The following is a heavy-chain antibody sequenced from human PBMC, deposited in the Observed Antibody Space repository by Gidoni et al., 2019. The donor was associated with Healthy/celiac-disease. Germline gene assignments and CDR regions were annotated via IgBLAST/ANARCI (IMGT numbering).Heavy chain of an antibody. CDR1: GGTFSSYA. Sequence: QVQLVQSGAEVKKPGSSVKVSCKASGGTFSSYAISWVRQAPGQGLEWMGGIIPIFGTANYAQKFQGRVTITADESTSTAYMELSSLRSEDTAVYYCASGYDSSGQNYYYYMDVWGKGTTVTVSS. D-gene: IGHD3-22*01. CDR3: ASGYDSSGQNYYYYMDV. J-gene: IGHJ6*03. V-gene: IGHV1-69*01. CDR2: IIPIFGTA.